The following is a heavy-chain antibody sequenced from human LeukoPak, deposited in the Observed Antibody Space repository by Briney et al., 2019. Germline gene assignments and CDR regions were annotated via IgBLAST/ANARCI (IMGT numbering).Heavy chain of an antibody. J-gene: IGHJ4*02. CDR2: TSSDLNVK. CDR3: AREGYYGSGSPPSLYFDY. V-gene: IGHV3-30*03. Sequence: GGSLRLSCVVSGFTFNRCWMNWVRQAPGKGLEWVAVTSSDLNVKLYADSVKGRFTISRDNSRSTLYLQMNSLRPEDTATYYCAREGYYGSGSPPSLYFDYWGQGTLVTVSS. CDR1: GFTFNRCW. D-gene: IGHD3-10*01.